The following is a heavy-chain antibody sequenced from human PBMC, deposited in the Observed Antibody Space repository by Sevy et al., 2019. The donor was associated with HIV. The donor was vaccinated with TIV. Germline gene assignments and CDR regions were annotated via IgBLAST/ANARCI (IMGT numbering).Heavy chain of an antibody. CDR3: ARKNPPYYYDSSGSFSAAWFDP. J-gene: IGHJ5*02. Sequence: ASVKVSCKASGGTFSSYAISWVRQAPGQGLEWMGGIIPIFGRANYAQKFQGRVTITADESTSTAYMELSSLRSEDTAVYYCARKNPPYYYDSSGSFSAAWFDPWGQGTLVTVSS. D-gene: IGHD3-22*01. CDR1: GGTFSSYA. V-gene: IGHV1-69*13. CDR2: IIPIFGRA.